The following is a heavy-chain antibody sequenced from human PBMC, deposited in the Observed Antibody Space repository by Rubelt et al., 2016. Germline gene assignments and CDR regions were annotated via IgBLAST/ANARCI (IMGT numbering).Heavy chain of an antibody. Sequence: EVQLVESGGGLIQPGGSLRLSCAASGFSVSGNYMNWVRQAPGKGLEWVSVIYSGGNAYYTYAVKGRFTISRDNSKNTLYLEMNSLRAEDTAVYYCAREDPTSCYFDYWGQGTLVTVSS. CDR3: AREDPTSCYFDY. J-gene: IGHJ4*02. CDR2: IYSGGNA. D-gene: IGHD3-16*02. CDR1: GFSVSGNY. V-gene: IGHV3-53*01.